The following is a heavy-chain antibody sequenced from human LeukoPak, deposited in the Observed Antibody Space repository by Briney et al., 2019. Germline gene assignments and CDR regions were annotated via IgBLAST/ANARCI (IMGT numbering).Heavy chain of an antibody. CDR2: IYYSGST. Sequence: PSETLSLTCTVSGGSISSSSYYWGWIRQPPGKGLEWIGSIYYSGSTYYNPSLKSRVTISADTSKNQFSLKPSSVTAADTAVYYCARQGAFNYWGQGTLVTVSS. D-gene: IGHD3-16*01. V-gene: IGHV4-39*01. CDR1: GGSISSSSYY. CDR3: ARQGAFNY. J-gene: IGHJ4*02.